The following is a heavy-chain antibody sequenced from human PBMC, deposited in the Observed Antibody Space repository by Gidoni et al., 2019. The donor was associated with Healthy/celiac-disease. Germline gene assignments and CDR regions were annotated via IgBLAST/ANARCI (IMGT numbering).Heavy chain of an antibody. Sequence: QVQLQESGPGLVKPSQTLSLTCAVSGGSISRGNYYWRWIRQPAGEGLEWIGRISTSGNTNYNPSLKSRVTISLHTSKNQFSLKLSSVTAADTAVYYCARDGEQRQIWYFDLWGRGTLVTVSS. CDR2: ISTSGNT. D-gene: IGHD6-25*01. CDR1: GGSISRGNYY. CDR3: ARDGEQRQIWYFDL. V-gene: IGHV4-61*02. J-gene: IGHJ2*01.